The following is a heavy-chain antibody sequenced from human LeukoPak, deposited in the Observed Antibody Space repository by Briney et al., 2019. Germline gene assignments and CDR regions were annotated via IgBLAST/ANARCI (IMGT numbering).Heavy chain of an antibody. CDR2: IYYTGGT. J-gene: IGHJ4*02. CDR1: GGSFSSFY. V-gene: IGHV4-59*12. Sequence: SETLSLTCTVSGGSFSSFYWSWIRQPPGKGLEWIGYIYYTGGTNYDPSLKSRITTSVDTSKNQFSLQLSSVTAADTAVYYCARDVNYWGQGTLVTVSS. CDR3: ARDVNY.